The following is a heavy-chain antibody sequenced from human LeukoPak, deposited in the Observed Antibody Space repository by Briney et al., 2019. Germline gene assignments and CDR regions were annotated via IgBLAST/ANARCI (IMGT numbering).Heavy chain of an antibody. Sequence: SVKVSCKASGGTFSSYAISWVRQAPGQGLEWMGRIIPILGIANYAQKFQGRVTITADKSTSTAYMELSSLRSEDTAVYYCARDAQPACYYDSSGYHAYWGQGTLVTVSS. D-gene: IGHD3-22*01. CDR3: ARDAQPACYYDSSGYHAY. V-gene: IGHV1-69*04. CDR2: IIPILGIA. J-gene: IGHJ4*02. CDR1: GGTFSSYA.